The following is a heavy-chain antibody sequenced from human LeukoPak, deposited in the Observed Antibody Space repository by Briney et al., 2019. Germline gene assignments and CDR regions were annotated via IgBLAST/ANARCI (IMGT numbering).Heavy chain of an antibody. CDR2: IGTTGEI. D-gene: IGHD1-26*01. CDR3: ARVGGSAFDI. Sequence: GGSLRLSCAASGFTCSSYDMQWVRQPTGKGLEWVSGIGTTGEIYYADSVRGRFTISRESAKNSLYLQMNSLRAGDTAVYYCARVGGSAFDIWGQGTMVSVSS. V-gene: IGHV3-13*04. J-gene: IGHJ3*02. CDR1: GFTCSSYD.